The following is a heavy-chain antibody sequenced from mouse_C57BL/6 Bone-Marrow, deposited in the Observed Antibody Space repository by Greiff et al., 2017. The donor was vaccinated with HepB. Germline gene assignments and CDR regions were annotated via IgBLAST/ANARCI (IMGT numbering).Heavy chain of an antibody. D-gene: IGHD5-5*01. CDR1: WFSLTSYA. J-gene: IGHJ4*01. CDR3: ASYILYLYYYAMDY. CDR2: IWTGGGT. V-gene: IGHV2-9-1*01. Sequence: HLVESGPGLVAPSQSLSITCTVSWFSLTSYAISWVRQPPGKGREGLGVIWTGGGTNYNSALKSRLSISKDNSKSQVFLKMNSLQTDDTARYYCASYILYLYYYAMDYWGQGTSVTVSS.